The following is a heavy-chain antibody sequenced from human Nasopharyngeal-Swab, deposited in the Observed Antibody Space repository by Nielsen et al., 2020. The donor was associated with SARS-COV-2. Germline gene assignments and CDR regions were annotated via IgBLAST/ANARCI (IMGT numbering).Heavy chain of an antibody. Sequence: SETLSLTCAISGDSVSSSSAAWNWIRQSPSRGLEWLGRTYYRSKWYNDYAVSVKSRITINPDTSKNQFSLHLNSVTPEDTAVYYCARARGAYGDYYYYYYTDVWGKGPRSPSP. V-gene: IGHV6-1*01. CDR1: GDSVSSSSAA. CDR3: ARARGAYGDYYYYYYTDV. J-gene: IGHJ6*03. D-gene: IGHD4-17*01. CDR2: TYYRSKWYN.